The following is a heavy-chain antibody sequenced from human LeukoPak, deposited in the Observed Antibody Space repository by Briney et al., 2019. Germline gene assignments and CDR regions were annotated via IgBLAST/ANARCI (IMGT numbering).Heavy chain of an antibody. D-gene: IGHD5-18*01. Sequence: GGSLRLSCAASGLTFSDYYMSWIRQAPGKGLEWVANIKQDGSEKYYVDSVKGRFTISRDNAKNSLYLQMNSLRAEDTAVYYCAREGIQLWLRPFDYWGQGTLVTVSS. CDR1: GLTFSDYY. V-gene: IGHV3-7*01. J-gene: IGHJ4*02. CDR3: AREGIQLWLRPFDY. CDR2: IKQDGSEK.